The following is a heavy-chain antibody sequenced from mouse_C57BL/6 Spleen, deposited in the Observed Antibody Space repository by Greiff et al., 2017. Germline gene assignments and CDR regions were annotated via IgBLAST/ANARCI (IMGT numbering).Heavy chain of an antibody. CDR1: GYTFTSYW. CDR2: IDPSDSET. D-gene: IGHD2-1*01. J-gene: IGHJ3*01. V-gene: IGHV1-52*01. CDR3: ARGKIYYGNWFAY. Sequence: QVQLQQPWAELVRPGSSVKLSCKASGYTFTSYWMHWVKQRPIQGLEWIGNIDPSDSETHYNQKFKDKATLTVDKSSSTAYMQLSSLTSEDSAVYYCARGKIYYGNWFAYWGQGTLVTVSA.